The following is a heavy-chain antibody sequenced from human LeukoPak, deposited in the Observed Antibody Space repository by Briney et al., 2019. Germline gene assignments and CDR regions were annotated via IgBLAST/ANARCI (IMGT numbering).Heavy chain of an antibody. CDR1: GFTFSSFG. Sequence: GGSLRLSCAASGFTFSSFGMHWVRQTPGKRLEWVAFIRYDGSTKHYADSVKGRFTISRDNSKNTLSLQMNSLRPEDTAVYYCTRAGGLVRGVHYYYYMDVWGKGTTVTISS. D-gene: IGHD3-10*01. J-gene: IGHJ6*03. CDR2: IRYDGSTK. CDR3: TRAGGLVRGVHYYYYMDV. V-gene: IGHV3-30*02.